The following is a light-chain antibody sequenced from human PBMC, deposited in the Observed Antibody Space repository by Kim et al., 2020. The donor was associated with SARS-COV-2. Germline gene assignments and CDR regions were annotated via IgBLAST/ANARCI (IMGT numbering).Light chain of an antibody. J-gene: IGLJ2*01. CDR2: DNN. CDR1: STNMGNNY. Sequence: GQEVTISCSGSSTNMGNNYVTWYRKLPGTAPKRLIYDNNRRPSGIPDQFSGSGSGTSATLGITGLRTGDEADYYCGTWDSGRGAVVFGGGTRLTVL. CDR3: GTWDSGRGAVV. V-gene: IGLV1-51*01.